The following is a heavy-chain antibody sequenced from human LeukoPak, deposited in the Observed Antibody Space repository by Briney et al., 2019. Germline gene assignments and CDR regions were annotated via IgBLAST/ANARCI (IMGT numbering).Heavy chain of an antibody. CDR1: GGSFSGYY. D-gene: IGHD4-17*01. V-gene: IGHV4-34*01. CDR3: ARVDYASTFDY. Sequence: KPSETLSLTCAVYGGSFSGYYWSWIRQPPGKGLEWAGEINHSGSTNYNPSLKSRVTISVDTSKNQFSLKLSSVTAADTAVYYCARVDYASTFDYWGQGTLVTVSS. CDR2: INHSGST. J-gene: IGHJ4*02.